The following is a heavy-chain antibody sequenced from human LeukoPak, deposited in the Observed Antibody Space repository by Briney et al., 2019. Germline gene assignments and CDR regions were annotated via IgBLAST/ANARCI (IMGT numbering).Heavy chain of an antibody. V-gene: IGHV3-23*01. J-gene: IGHJ4*02. Sequence: PGGPLRLPCAPSGFPFSSFPMPGPPQAPGRGREWVSGISGTGGTKYAASVKGRFTISRDNSKNTLYLQMNSLRAEDTAVYYCAKEESYSTSGSPIDFWGQGTLVTVSS. D-gene: IGHD3-10*01. CDR3: AKEESYSTSGSPIDF. CDR1: GFPFSSFP. CDR2: ISGTGGTK.